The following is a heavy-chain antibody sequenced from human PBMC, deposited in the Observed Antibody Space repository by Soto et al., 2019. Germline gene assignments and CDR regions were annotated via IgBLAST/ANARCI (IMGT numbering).Heavy chain of an antibody. CDR3: ARGLRYFDWLWSPGSHYYGMDV. D-gene: IGHD3-9*01. J-gene: IGHJ6*02. V-gene: IGHV1-2*04. Sequence: QVQLVQSGAEVKKPGASVKVSCKASGYTFTGYYMHWVRQAPGQGLEWMGWINPNSGGTNYAQKFQGWVTMTRDTSISTAYMELSRLRSDDTAVYYCARGLRYFDWLWSPGSHYYGMDVWGQGTTVTVSS. CDR2: INPNSGGT. CDR1: GYTFTGYY.